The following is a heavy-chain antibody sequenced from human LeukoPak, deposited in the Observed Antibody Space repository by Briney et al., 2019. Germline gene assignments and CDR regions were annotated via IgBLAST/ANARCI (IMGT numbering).Heavy chain of an antibody. D-gene: IGHD3-9*01. J-gene: IGHJ4*02. Sequence: PGTSLRLSCAASGFTFSSYAIQWVRQAPGKGLEWVAVISFDGTDAFYADSVKGRFTISRDNSKNTLYLQMNSLRAENTAVYYCARGQDYDILTGLEFDYWGQGTLVTVSS. CDR2: ISFDGTDA. CDR1: GFTFSSYA. V-gene: IGHV3-30*04. CDR3: ARGQDYDILTGLEFDY.